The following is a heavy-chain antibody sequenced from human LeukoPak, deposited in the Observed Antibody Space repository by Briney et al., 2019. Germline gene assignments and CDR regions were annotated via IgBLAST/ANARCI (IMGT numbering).Heavy chain of an antibody. V-gene: IGHV3-11*01. Sequence: GGSLRLSCAASGFTFSDYYMSWIRQAPGKGLECVSYIRSSGSTIYYADSVKGRFTISRDNAKNSLYLHMNRLRAAATDVYYCARDKRRCSSTSCYGRGDAFDIWGQGTMVTVSS. CDR2: IRSSGSTI. D-gene: IGHD2-2*01. CDR3: ARDKRRCSSTSCYGRGDAFDI. CDR1: GFTFSDYY. J-gene: IGHJ3*02.